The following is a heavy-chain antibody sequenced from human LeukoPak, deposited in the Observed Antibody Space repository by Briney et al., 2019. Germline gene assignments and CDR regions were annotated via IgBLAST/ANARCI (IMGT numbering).Heavy chain of an antibody. Sequence: GGSLRLSCAASGFTFSIYNMNWFRQAPGKGLEWVSSIGSSHSHIYYADSVKGRVTVSRDSAENSLYLQMNSLRAEDTAVYYCARLGGGYYQLFDPWGQGTLVTV. CDR1: GFTFSIYN. CDR2: IGSSHSHI. D-gene: IGHD3-22*01. V-gene: IGHV3-21*01. CDR3: ARLGGGYYQLFDP. J-gene: IGHJ5*02.